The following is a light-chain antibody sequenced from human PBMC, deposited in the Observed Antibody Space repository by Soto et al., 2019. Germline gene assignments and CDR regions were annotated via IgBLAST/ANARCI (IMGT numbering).Light chain of an antibody. J-gene: IGKJ4*01. V-gene: IGKV1-27*01. CDR2: AAS. CDR1: QCIGVY. CDR3: QNYNGAPLT. Sequence: DIQMTQSPSSLSASLGDRVTITCRASQCIGVYLSWFQQYPGHVPKLLIYAASTLQSGVPSLFSGSGSGTDFTLTISSLQPEDVATYYCQNYNGAPLTLGGETQVAIK.